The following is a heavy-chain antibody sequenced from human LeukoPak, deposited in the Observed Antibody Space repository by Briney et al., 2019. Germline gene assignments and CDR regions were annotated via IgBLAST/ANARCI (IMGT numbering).Heavy chain of an antibody. J-gene: IGHJ4*02. CDR1: EGTLSSYA. CDR2: IIPIFGTA. CDR3: ARSSIAARPFDY. D-gene: IGHD6-6*01. V-gene: IGHV1-69*05. Sequence: SVKVSCKASEGTLSSYAISWVRQAPGQGLEWMGGIIPIFGTANYAQKFQGRVTITTDESTSTAYMELSSLRSEDTAVYYCARSSIAARPFDYWGQGTLVTVSS.